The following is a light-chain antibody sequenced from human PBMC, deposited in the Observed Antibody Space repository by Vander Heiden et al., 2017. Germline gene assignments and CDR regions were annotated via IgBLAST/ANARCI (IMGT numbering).Light chain of an antibody. CDR1: QSISDW. V-gene: IGKV1-5*03. Sequence: DIQMTQSPSTLSASLGDRVTITCRASQSISDWLAWYQQRPGKAPKLLIYRASTLEGGVPSRFSGSGSGTEFTLTISSLQPDDFATYYCQQYKTYPETFGQGTKVEIK. J-gene: IGKJ1*01. CDR3: QQYKTYPET. CDR2: RAS.